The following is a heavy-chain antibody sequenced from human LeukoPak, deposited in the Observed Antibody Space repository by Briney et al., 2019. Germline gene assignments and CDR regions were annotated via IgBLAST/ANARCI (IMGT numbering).Heavy chain of an antibody. V-gene: IGHV3-23*01. Sequence: GGSLRLSCTASGFTFSSYAISWVRQAPGKGLEWVSAISGSGGSTYYADSVKGRFTISRDNSKNTLYLQMNSLRAEDTAVYYCAKAVTYYYDSSGYSTQSYGEFDYWGQGTLVTVSS. D-gene: IGHD3-22*01. CDR3: AKAVTYYYDSSGYSTQSYGEFDY. CDR2: ISGSGGST. CDR1: GFTFSSYA. J-gene: IGHJ4*02.